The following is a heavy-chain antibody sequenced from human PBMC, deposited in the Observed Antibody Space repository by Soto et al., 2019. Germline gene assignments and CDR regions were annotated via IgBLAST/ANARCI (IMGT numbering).Heavy chain of an antibody. Sequence: QVQLVQSGAEVKKPGASVKVSCKASGYTFTSYDINWVRQATGQGLEWMGWMNPNSGNTGYAQKFQGRVTMTRNTSISTAYMELCSLRSEDTAVYYCARAGYYGSGSYYNVEWFDPWGQGTLVTVSS. D-gene: IGHD3-10*01. CDR3: ARAGYYGSGSYYNVEWFDP. V-gene: IGHV1-8*01. CDR1: GYTFTSYD. J-gene: IGHJ5*02. CDR2: MNPNSGNT.